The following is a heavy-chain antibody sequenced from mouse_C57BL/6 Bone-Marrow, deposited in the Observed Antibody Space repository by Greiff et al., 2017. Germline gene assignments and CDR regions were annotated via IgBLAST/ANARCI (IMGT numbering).Heavy chain of an antibody. J-gene: IGHJ4*01. D-gene: IGHD3-3*01. CDR2: ISDGGSYT. V-gene: IGHV5-4*01. CDR1: GFTFSSYA. CDR3: ARDRGGDY. Sequence: EVQGVESGGGLVKPGGSLKLSCAASGFTFSSYAMSWVRQTPEKRLEWVATISDGGSYTYYPDNVKGRFTISRDNAKNNRYLQMSHLKSEDTAMYYCARDRGGDYWGQGTSVTVSS.